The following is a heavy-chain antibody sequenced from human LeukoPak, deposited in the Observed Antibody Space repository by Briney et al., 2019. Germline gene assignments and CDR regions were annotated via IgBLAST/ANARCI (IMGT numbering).Heavy chain of an antibody. Sequence: GGSLRLSRAASGFTFSDYYMSWIRQAPGKGLEWVSYISSSGSTIYYADSVKGRFTISRDNAKNSLYLQMNSLRAEDTAVYYCAQTAMAGYVDYWGPGTLVTVSS. CDR3: AQTAMAGYVDY. J-gene: IGHJ4*02. V-gene: IGHV3-11*04. D-gene: IGHD5-18*01. CDR2: ISSSGSTI. CDR1: GFTFSDYY.